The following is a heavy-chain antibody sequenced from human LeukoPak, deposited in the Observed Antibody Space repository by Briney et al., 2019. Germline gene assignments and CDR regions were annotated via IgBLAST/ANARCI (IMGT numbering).Heavy chain of an antibody. CDR1: GFAFSSQA. D-gene: IGHD6-19*01. V-gene: IGHV3-23*01. CDR2: ISDSGSLT. J-gene: IGHJ4*02. Sequence: PGGSLRLSCAASGFAFSSQAMGWVRQAPGKGLEWVSVISDSGSLTYYADSVKGRFTISRDNSKKTLFLQLNSPRAEDTAVYYCAKDARRTNGWYYFDYWGQGALVTVSS. CDR3: AKDARRTNGWYYFDY.